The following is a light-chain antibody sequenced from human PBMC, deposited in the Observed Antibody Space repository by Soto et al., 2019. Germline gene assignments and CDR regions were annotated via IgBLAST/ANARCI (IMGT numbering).Light chain of an antibody. V-gene: IGKV3-15*01. CDR3: QQRSVWPIT. CDR2: AAS. J-gene: IGKJ5*01. Sequence: EVVTTQSPATLSVSPGERATLSCRASQGLGTNLAWYQQKPGQAPRLLIYAASTRATGVPGRFSGSGSGTEFTLTISSLEPEDFAVYYCQQRSVWPITFGQGTRLEIE. CDR1: QGLGTN.